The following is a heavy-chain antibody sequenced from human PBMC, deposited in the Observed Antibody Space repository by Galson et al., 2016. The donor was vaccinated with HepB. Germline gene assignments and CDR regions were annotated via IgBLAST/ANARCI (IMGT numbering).Heavy chain of an antibody. V-gene: IGHV3-23*01. CDR3: AKDLGFGYSQLDY. CDR1: GFTFSSYA. J-gene: IGHJ4*02. Sequence: SLRLSCAASGFTFSSYAMTWVRQAPGKGLEWVSGISGSGGSTYYADSVKGRFTISRDNSKNTLYLQMNSLRVEDTAVYYCAKDLGFGYSQLDYWGQGTLVTVSS. D-gene: IGHD5-18*01. CDR2: ISGSGGST.